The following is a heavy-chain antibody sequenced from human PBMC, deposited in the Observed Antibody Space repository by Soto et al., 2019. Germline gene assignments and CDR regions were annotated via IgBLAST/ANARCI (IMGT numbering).Heavy chain of an antibody. D-gene: IGHD3-22*01. CDR1: GGSISSGGYY. Sequence: SETLSLTCTVSGGSISSGGYYWSWIRQHPGKGLEWIGYIYYSGSTYYNPSLKSRVTISVDTSKNQFSLKLSSVTAADTAVYYCARAPAKYYYDSSGYYGSIDYWGQGTLVTVSS. J-gene: IGHJ4*02. CDR2: IYYSGST. V-gene: IGHV4-31*03. CDR3: ARAPAKYYYDSSGYYGSIDY.